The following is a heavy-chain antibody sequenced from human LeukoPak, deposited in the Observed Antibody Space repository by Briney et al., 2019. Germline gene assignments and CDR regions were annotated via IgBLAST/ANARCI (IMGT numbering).Heavy chain of an antibody. V-gene: IGHV3-23*01. CDR1: GFTFSSYA. D-gene: IGHD3-22*01. CDR3: AKDLLYDSSGYSLDY. Sequence: GGSLRLSCAASGFTFSSYAMSWVRQAPGKGLEWVSAISGSGGSTYYADSVKGRFTISRDNSKNTLYLQMNSLRAEDTAVYYCAKDLLYDSSGYSLDYWGQGTLVTVSS. CDR2: ISGSGGST. J-gene: IGHJ4*02.